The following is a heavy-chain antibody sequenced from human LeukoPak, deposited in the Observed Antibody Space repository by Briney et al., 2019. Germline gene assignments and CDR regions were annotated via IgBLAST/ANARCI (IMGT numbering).Heavy chain of an antibody. CDR2: IFPSGGEI. D-gene: IGHD4-23*01. J-gene: IGHJ4*02. V-gene: IGHV3-23*01. CDR1: GFTFSTFA. CDR3: ARDYGGSSPFDY. Sequence: GGSLRLSCAASGFTFSTFAMIWVRQPPGKGLEWVSSIFPSGGEIHYADSVRGRFTISRDNSKSTLSLQMNSLRAEDTAVYYCARDYGGSSPFDYWGQGTLVTVSS.